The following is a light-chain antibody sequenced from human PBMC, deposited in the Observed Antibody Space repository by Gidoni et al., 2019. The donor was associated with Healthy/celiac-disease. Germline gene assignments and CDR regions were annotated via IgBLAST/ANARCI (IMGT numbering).Light chain of an antibody. J-gene: IGLJ2*01. CDR3: GSYTNSSTLRV. CDR1: SSDVGGYHY. V-gene: IGLV2-14*01. CDR2: EVS. Sequence: QSALSQPASVPRASGQSITISCTATSSDVGGYHYVSWYQQHPGKAPKLMIYEVSNRPSGVSHRFSGSKSGNTASLTISGLQAEDEADYYCGSYTNSSTLRVFGGGTKLTVL.